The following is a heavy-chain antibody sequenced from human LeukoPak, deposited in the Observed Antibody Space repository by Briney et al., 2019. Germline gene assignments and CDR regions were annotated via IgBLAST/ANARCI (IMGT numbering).Heavy chain of an antibody. CDR2: IYYSGST. CDR1: GGSISSYY. D-gene: IGHD6-13*01. CDR3: ARGGGGSSWFYWFDP. V-gene: IGHV4-59*12. Sequence: SETLSFTCTVSGGSISSYYWSWIRQPPGKGLEWIGYIYYSGSTNYNPSLKSRVTISVDTSKNQFSLKLSSVTAADTAVYYCARGGGGSSWFYWFDPWGQGTLVTVSS. J-gene: IGHJ5*02.